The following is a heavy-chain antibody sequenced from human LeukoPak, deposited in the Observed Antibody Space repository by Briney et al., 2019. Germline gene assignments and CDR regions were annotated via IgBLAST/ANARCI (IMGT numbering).Heavy chain of an antibody. V-gene: IGHV3-21*01. Sequence: GGSLRLSCATPGFTFNNYCMNWVRQAPGKGLEWVSSISSSSNYIYYADSVKGRFTISRDSAKNSLYLQMNSLRAEDTAVYYCARDLTDDFWSGYHFDYWGQGTLVTVSS. CDR1: GFTFNNYC. D-gene: IGHD3-3*01. CDR3: ARDLTDDFWSGYHFDY. J-gene: IGHJ4*02. CDR2: ISSSSNYI.